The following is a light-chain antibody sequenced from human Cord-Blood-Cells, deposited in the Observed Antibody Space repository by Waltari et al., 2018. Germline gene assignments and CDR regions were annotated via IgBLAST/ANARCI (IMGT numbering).Light chain of an antibody. J-gene: IGKJ1*01. Sequence: EIALTQSPVPLSLSQGETATLSCRASHSVSSSYLPWYQQKPGQAPRLLIYGASNRATGIPDRFSGSGSGTDFTLTISSLEPEDFAVYYCQQYGSSPRTFGQGTKVEIK. V-gene: IGKV3-20*01. CDR2: GAS. CDR3: QQYGSSPRT. CDR1: HSVSSSY.